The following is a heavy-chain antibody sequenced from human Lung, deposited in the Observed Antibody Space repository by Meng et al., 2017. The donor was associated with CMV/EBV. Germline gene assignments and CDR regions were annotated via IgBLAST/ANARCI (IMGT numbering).Heavy chain of an antibody. Sequence: SVKVSCKASGGTFSNYAVTWVRQAPGQGLEWMGGIIPLFGTADYAQKFQGRVTITTDESTTTAYMELSSLKSEDTAVYFCAGGPADRRGIVLVTAALGAFDVWGQGXRVTVSS. J-gene: IGHJ3*01. CDR1: GGTFSNYA. D-gene: IGHD2-8*02. CDR2: IIPLFGTA. V-gene: IGHV1-69*05. CDR3: AGGPADRRGIVLVTAALGAFDV.